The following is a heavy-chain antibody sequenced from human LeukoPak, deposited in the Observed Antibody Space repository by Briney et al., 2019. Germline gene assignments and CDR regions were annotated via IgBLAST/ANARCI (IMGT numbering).Heavy chain of an antibody. CDR1: GNTFSRDG. J-gene: IGHJ6*02. CDR3: ARDRSGTYHYYGMDV. CDR2: ISYDGNTE. Sequence: GGSLRLSCAASGNTFSRDGMHWVRQAPGKGLEWVAVISYDGNTESYADSVKGRFTISRDNSNNTLYLQMNSLRHEDTAVYYCARDRSGTYHYYGMDVWGQGTAVIVSS. D-gene: IGHD1-26*01. V-gene: IGHV3-30*03.